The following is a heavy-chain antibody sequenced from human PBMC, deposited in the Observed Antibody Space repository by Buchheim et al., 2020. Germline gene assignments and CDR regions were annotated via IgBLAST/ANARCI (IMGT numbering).Heavy chain of an antibody. CDR2: IPYDGSNK. V-gene: IGHV3-30-3*01. Sequence: QVQLVESGGGVVQPGRSLRLSCAASGFTFSSYAMHWVRQAPGKGLEWVAVIPYDGSNKYYADSVKGRFTISRDNSKTTLYLQMNSLRAEDTAVYYCARDLTRDYYYYYGMDVWGQGTT. CDR3: ARDLTRDYYYYYGMDV. J-gene: IGHJ6*02. CDR1: GFTFSSYA.